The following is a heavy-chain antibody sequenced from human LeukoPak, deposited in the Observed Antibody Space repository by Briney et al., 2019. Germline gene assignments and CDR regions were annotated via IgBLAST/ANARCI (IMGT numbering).Heavy chain of an antibody. V-gene: IGHV3-30*03. CDR2: ISHDGSNK. Sequence: GGSLRLSCAASGFTFSSYGMHWVRQAPGKGLEWVAVISHDGSNKYYADSVKGRFTISRDNSKNTLYLQMNSLRAEDTAVYYCAHGGDFDYWGQGTLVTVSS. J-gene: IGHJ4*02. CDR3: AHGGDFDY. D-gene: IGHD4-23*01. CDR1: GFTFSSYG.